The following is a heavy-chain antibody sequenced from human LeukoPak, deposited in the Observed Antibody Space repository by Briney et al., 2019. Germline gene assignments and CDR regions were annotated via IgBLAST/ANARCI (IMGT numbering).Heavy chain of an antibody. CDR3: ARVLKKSSGYYLGY. D-gene: IGHD3-22*01. CDR1: GYTFTYCS. Sequence: GASVKVSCKASGYTFTYCSLHWLQQATGQGLEWMGWMNPNSGNTGYAQKFQGRVTMTRNTSISTAYMELSSLRSEDTAVYYCARVLKKSSGYYLGYWGQGTLVTVSS. CDR2: MNPNSGNT. V-gene: IGHV1-8*02. J-gene: IGHJ4*02.